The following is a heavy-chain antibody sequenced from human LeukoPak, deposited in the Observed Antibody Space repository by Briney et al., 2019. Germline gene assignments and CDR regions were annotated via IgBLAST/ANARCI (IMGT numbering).Heavy chain of an antibody. D-gene: IGHD2-15*01. CDR2: INPNSGGT. CDR1: GYTFTGYY. Sequence: ASVKVSCKASGYTFTGYYMHWVRQAPGQGLEWMGRINPNSGGTNYAQKFQGRVTITADESTSTAYMELSSLRSEDTAVYYCAVVVVARAMSYYGMDVWGQGTTVTVSS. V-gene: IGHV1-2*06. CDR3: AVVVVARAMSYYGMDV. J-gene: IGHJ6*02.